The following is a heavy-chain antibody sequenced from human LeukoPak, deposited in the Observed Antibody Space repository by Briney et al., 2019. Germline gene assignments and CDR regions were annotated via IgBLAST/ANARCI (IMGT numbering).Heavy chain of an antibody. D-gene: IGHD6-13*01. V-gene: IGHV4-30-2*01. CDR3: ARGDIVAARPTD. Sequence: PSQTLSLTCTVSGGSISSGGYYWSWIRQPPGKGLEWIGYIYHSGSTYYNPSLKSRVTISVDRSKNQFSLKLSSVTAADTAVYYCARGDIVAARPTDWGQGTLVTVSS. CDR1: GGSISSGGYY. CDR2: IYHSGST. J-gene: IGHJ4*02.